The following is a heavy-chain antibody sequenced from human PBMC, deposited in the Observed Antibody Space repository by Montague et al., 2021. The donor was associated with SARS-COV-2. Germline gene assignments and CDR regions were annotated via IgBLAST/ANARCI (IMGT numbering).Heavy chain of an antibody. CDR3: ARGVGMDI. CDR1: GGSISSYY. V-gene: IGHV4-59*08. J-gene: IGHJ6*02. CDR2: IYYSGST. Sequence: SETLSLTCTVSGGSISSYYWSWIRQPPGKGLEWIGYIYYSGSTNYNPSLKSRVTISVDTSKNQFSLKLSSVTAADTAVYYCARGVGMDIWGQGTTVTVSS.